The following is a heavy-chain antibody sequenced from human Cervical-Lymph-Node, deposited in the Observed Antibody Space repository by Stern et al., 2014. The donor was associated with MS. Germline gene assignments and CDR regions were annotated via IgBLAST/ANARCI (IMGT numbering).Heavy chain of an antibody. CDR2: VDWDDDK. D-gene: IGHD3-16*01. CDR3: ARIRRAPYAYYSLDI. V-gene: IGHV2-70*20. CDR1: GFSLSAAGMC. Sequence: QVTLRESGPALAKPTQTLTLTCTFSGFSLSAAGMCVTWVRQPPGKALEWLALVDWDDDKYYRTSLKTRLTISKDTSKNQVVLTMTNVDPVDTATYYCARIRRAPYAYYSLDIWGQGTTVTVSS. J-gene: IGHJ6*02.